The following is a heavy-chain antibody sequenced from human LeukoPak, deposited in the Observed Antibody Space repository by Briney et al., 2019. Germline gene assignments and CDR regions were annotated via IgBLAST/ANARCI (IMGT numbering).Heavy chain of an antibody. CDR2: MNPNSGNT. V-gene: IGHV1-8*01. CDR1: GYTFTSYD. J-gene: IGHJ6*02. Sequence: ASVKVSCKASGYTFTSYDINWVRQATGQGLEWMGWMNPNSGNTGYAQKFQGRVTMTTDTSTSTAYMELRSLRSDDTAVYYCARGGQNYYYYYGMDVWGQGTMVTVSS. CDR3: ARGGQNYYYYYGMDV.